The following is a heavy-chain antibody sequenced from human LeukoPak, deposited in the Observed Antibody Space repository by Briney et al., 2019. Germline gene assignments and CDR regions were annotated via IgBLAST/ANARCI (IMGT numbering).Heavy chain of an antibody. CDR3: APLHWGVVVPAFPDRECYFDY. Sequence: GGSLTLSCAASGFTFSSYAMSWVRQAPGKGLEGGSAISGIGGSTYYADSVKGRFTISRDNSKNTLYLQMNSLRAEDTAVYYSAPLHWGVVVPAFPDRECYFDYWGQGTLVTVSS. V-gene: IGHV3-23*01. CDR1: GFTFSSYA. J-gene: IGHJ4*03. CDR2: ISGIGGST. D-gene: IGHD2-2*01.